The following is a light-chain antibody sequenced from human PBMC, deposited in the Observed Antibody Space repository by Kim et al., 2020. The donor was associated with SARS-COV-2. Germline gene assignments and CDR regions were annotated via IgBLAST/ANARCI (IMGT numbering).Light chain of an antibody. CDR2: GNN. Sequence: QSVLTQPPSVSGAPGQRVTISCTGSDSNIGAGYDVHWYQQLPGTAPKLIIYGNNRRLSGVPDRFSGSKSGTSASLAITGLQAEDGADYYCQSYDSSRNVNVCGSGTKVTV. CDR3: QSYDSSRNVNV. J-gene: IGLJ1*01. V-gene: IGLV1-40*01. CDR1: DSNIGAGYD.